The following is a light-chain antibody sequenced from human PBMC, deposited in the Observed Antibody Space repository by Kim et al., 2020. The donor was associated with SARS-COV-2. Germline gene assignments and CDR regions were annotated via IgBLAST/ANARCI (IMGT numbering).Light chain of an antibody. CDR1: QDIGNS. Sequence: DIQMTQSPPSLSASVGDRVTITCRASQDIGNSLAWYQQRPGKVPKLLIYAASALQSGVPSRFSGSGSGTEFTLTISSLQPEDGASFYCQKYNSAPPTFGQGTKVEI. CDR3: QKYNSAPPT. J-gene: IGKJ1*01. V-gene: IGKV1-27*01. CDR2: AAS.